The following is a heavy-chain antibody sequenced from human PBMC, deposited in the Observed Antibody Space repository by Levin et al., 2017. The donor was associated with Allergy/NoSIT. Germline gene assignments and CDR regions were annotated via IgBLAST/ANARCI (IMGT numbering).Heavy chain of an antibody. J-gene: IGHJ4*02. CDR3: ARVRGRMVRGVIIPYYFDY. CDR2: ISSSSSYI. CDR1: GFTFSSYS. D-gene: IGHD3-10*01. Sequence: PGGSLRLSCAASGFTFSSYSMNWVRQAPGKGLEWVSSISSSSSYIYYADSVKGRFTISRDNAKNSLYLQMNSLRAEDTAVYYCARVRGRMVRGVIIPYYFDYWGQGTLVTVSS. V-gene: IGHV3-21*01.